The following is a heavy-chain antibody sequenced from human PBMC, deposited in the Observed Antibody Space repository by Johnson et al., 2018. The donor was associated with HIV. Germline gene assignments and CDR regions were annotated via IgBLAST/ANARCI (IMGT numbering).Heavy chain of an antibody. Sequence: VHLVESGGGLMQPGGSLRLSCAASGFIVSSYSMTWVRQAPGKGLEWVSVIYSSGSTSYLASVTGRFTISRDNAKNSLYRQMNSLRAEDTALYYCSKSRGYSSGLEVWGQGTMVTVSS. J-gene: IGHJ3*01. V-gene: IGHV3-53*01. CDR3: SKSRGYSSGLEV. D-gene: IGHD6-19*01. CDR1: GFIVSSYS. CDR2: IYSSGST.